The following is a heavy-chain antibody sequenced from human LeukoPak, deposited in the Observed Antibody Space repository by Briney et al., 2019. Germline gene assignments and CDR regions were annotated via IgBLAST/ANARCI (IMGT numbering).Heavy chain of an antibody. CDR2: ISSSSSYT. D-gene: IGHD4-17*01. CDR3: ASETRVPYYFDY. Sequence: GGSLRLSCAASGFTFSSYSMNWVRQAPGKGLEWVSSISSSSSYTYYADSVKGRFTISRDNAKNSVYLQMNSLRAEDTAVYYCASETRVPYYFDYWGQGTLVTVSP. V-gene: IGHV3-21*01. CDR1: GFTFSSYS. J-gene: IGHJ4*02.